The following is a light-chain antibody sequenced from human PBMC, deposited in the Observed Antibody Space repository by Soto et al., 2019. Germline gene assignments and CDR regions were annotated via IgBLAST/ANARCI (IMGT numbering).Light chain of an antibody. CDR2: EVV. J-gene: IGLJ3*02. CDR1: SGDIGGYNS. V-gene: IGLV2-14*01. CDR3: SSFTSSSTWV. Sequence: QSVLTQPASVSGSPGQSITISCTGTSGDIGGYNSVSWYQRHPGKAPKLLIYEVVKRPSGVSNRFSGSKSGNTASLTISGLQADDEADYYCSSFTSSSTWVFGGGTQLIVL.